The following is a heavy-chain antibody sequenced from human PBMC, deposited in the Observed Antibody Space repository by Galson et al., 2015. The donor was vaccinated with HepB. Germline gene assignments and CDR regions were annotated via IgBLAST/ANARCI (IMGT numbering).Heavy chain of an antibody. CDR3: ALVVRPGDDAFDI. J-gene: IGHJ3*02. Sequence: SVKVSCKASGYTFHNNGISWVRQAPGQGLEWMGWINTYNGRINYGQKVQGRVTLTTDSATNTAYMELRRLRSDDTAMYYCALVVRPGDDAFDIWGQGTMVIVSS. D-gene: IGHD2-21*01. CDR1: GYTFHNNG. CDR2: INTYNGRI. V-gene: IGHV1-18*04.